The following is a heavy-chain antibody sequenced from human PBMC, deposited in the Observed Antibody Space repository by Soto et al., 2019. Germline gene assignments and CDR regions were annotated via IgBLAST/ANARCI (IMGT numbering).Heavy chain of an antibody. Sequence: ASVKVSCKASGYTFTSYAMHWVRQAPGQRLEWMGWINAGNGNTKYSQKFQGRVTITRDTSASTAYMELSSLRSEDTAVYYCARDRFDCSGGSCYYYYYGMDVWGQGTTVTVSS. V-gene: IGHV1-3*01. J-gene: IGHJ6*02. D-gene: IGHD2-15*01. CDR3: ARDRFDCSGGSCYYYYYGMDV. CDR2: INAGNGNT. CDR1: GYTFTSYA.